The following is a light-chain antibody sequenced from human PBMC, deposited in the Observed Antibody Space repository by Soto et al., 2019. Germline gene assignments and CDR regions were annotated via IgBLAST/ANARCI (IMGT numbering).Light chain of an antibody. J-gene: IGKJ2*01. CDR1: QTIGGW. Sequence: DIRMTQSPATLSASVGDRVTITCRASQTIGGWLAWYQQKPGKAPKLLISEVSSLESAVPPRFSGSGSGAEFTLIISSLQPDDFATYYRQQYDSYPYTFGQGTKLEI. CDR2: EVS. CDR3: QQYDSYPYT. V-gene: IGKV1-5*01.